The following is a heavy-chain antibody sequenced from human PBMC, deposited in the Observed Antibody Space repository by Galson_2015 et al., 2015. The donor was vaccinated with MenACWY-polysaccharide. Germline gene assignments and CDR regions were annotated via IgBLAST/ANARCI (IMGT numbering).Heavy chain of an antibody. CDR2: IRRTGPRI. Sequence: SLRLSCAASGFTFSNYSMNWVRQAPGKGLEWVSYIRRTGPRIYYADSVKGRSTITRDNAKSLLFLQMNSLRADDTAVYYCVRDPHALDFWGQGTLVTVSS. CDR3: VRDPHALDF. CDR1: GFTFSNYS. V-gene: IGHV3-48*01. D-gene: IGHD2-2*01. J-gene: IGHJ4*02.